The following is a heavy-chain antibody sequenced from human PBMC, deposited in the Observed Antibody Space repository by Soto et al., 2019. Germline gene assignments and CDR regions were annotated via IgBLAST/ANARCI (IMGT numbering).Heavy chain of an antibody. D-gene: IGHD2-21*01. Sequence: QVQLQESGPGLVKPSETLSLTCTVSGGSISSSSYYWGWIRQPPGKGLEWIGSIFYSGSTYYNPSLPRRVTISVDTSTNQFSLKLRSVTAADTAVYYCARIVRGIVITYYYMDVWGKGTTVTVSS. J-gene: IGHJ6*03. CDR3: ARIVRGIVITYYYMDV. V-gene: IGHV4-39*01. CDR1: GGSISSSSYY. CDR2: IFYSGST.